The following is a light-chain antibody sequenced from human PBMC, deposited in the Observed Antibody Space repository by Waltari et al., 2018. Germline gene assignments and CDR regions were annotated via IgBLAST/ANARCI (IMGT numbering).Light chain of an antibody. Sequence: QFVLTQPPSVSGTPGQRVTISCTGSSSHFGAGYDVFWYQRLPGTAPKLLIYLNTNRPSGVPDRFSGSRSGTSASLAISGLQIDDEGDYYCQSFDRSLRGWVFGGGTKLTVL. CDR3: QSFDRSLRGWV. CDR2: LNT. J-gene: IGLJ3*02. V-gene: IGLV1-40*01. CDR1: SSHFGAGYD.